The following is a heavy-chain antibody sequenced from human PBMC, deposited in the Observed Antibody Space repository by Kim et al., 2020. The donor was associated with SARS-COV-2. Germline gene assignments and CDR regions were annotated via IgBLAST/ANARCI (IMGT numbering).Heavy chain of an antibody. CDR1: GFTFGDYA. V-gene: IGHV3-49*04. CDR3: TRSLGYCSSTSCYSLIAWTTEVVRENNWFDP. D-gene: IGHD2-2*02. CDR2: IRSKAYGGTT. Sequence: GGSLRLSCTASGFTFGDYAMSWVRQAPGKGLEWVGFIRSKAYGGTTEYAASVKGRFTISRDDSKSIAYLQMNSLKTEDTAVYYCTRSLGYCSSTSCYSLIAWTTEVVRENNWFDPWGQGTLVTVSS. J-gene: IGHJ5*02.